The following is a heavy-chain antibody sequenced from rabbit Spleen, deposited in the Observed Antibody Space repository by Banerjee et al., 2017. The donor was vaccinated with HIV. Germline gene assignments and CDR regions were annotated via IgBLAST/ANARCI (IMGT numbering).Heavy chain of an antibody. Sequence: QSLEESGGDLVKPGASLTLTCTASGFSFSDRDVMCWVRQAPGKGLEWIACINAATGKPVYATWAKGRFTISRTSSTTVTLRMTSLTAADRATYFCTRDAGTYDYIDGYFNLWGPGTLVTVS. D-gene: IGHD4-2*01. CDR3: TRDAGTYDYIDGYFNL. CDR1: GFSFSDRDV. CDR2: INAATGKP. J-gene: IGHJ4*01. V-gene: IGHV1S40*01.